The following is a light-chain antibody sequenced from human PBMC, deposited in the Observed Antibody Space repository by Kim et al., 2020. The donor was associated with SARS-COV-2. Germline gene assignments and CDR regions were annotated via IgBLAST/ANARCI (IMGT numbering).Light chain of an antibody. CDR1: QSINNF. CDR2: GAS. J-gene: IGKJ1*01. CDR3: QQYKNESRT. Sequence: DIQMTQSPSTLSASVGDRVIITCRASQSINNFLAWYQQKSGKAPNVLIYGASSLISGVPSRFSGSGSGTEFTLTISNLQPDDFAAYYCQQYKNESRTFGQGTKVDIK. V-gene: IGKV1-5*01.